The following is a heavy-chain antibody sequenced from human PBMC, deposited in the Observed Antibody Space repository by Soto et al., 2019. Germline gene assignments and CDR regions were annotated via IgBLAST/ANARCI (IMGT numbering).Heavy chain of an antibody. CDR2: IYPGDSDT. D-gene: IGHD3-22*01. V-gene: IGHV5-51*01. J-gene: IGHJ4*02. CDR1: GYSFTSYW. CDR3: ARPDYYDSGPGDY. Sequence: GESLKISYKGSGYSFTSYWIGWVRQVPGKGLEWMGIIYPGDSDTRYSPSFQGQVTISADKSISTAYLQWSSLKASDTAMYYCARPDYYDSGPGDYWGQGTLVTVSS.